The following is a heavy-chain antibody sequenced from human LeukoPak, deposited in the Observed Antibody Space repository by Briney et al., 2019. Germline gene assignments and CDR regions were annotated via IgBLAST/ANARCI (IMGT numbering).Heavy chain of an antibody. Sequence: GASVKVSCKASGYTFTSYGISWVRRAPGQGLEWMGWINPNSGGTNYAQKFQGRVTMTRDTSISTAYMELSRLRSDDTAVYYCASEGYDSSGPPTDYWGQGTLVTVSS. CDR1: GYTFTSYG. D-gene: IGHD3-22*01. CDR3: ASEGYDSSGPPTDY. J-gene: IGHJ4*02. CDR2: INPNSGGT. V-gene: IGHV1-2*02.